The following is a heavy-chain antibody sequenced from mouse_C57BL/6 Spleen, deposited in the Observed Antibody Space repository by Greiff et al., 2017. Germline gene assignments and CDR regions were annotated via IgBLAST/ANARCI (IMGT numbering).Heavy chain of an antibody. D-gene: IGHD2-4*01. J-gene: IGHJ2*01. Sequence: EVQLQESGPGLVKPSQSLSLTCSVTGYSITSGYYWNWIRQFPGIKLEWMGYISYDGSNNYNPSLKNRISITRDTSKNQFFLKLNSVTTEDTATYYCARGRGYDSPFFSYWGQGTTLTVSS. CDR2: ISYDGSN. CDR3: ARGRGYDSPFFSY. CDR1: GYSITSGYY. V-gene: IGHV3-6*01.